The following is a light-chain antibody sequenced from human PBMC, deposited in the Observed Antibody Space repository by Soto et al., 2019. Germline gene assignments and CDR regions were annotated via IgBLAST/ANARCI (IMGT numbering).Light chain of an antibody. CDR3: QQRSEWPRT. V-gene: IGKV3-11*01. CDR2: DAS. CDR1: QSISSS. J-gene: IGKJ1*01. Sequence: EIVLTQSPATLSLSPGERATLSCRASQSISSSLAWYQQKPGQAPRLLIYDASTRATGFPARFSGSGSGTDFTLTIGSLEPEDFAVYCCQQRSEWPRTFGQGTKVEIK.